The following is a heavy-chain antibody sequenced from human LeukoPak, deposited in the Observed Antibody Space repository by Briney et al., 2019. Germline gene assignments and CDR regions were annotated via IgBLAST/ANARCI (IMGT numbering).Heavy chain of an antibody. CDR2: IYYSGST. V-gene: IGHV4-39*07. Sequence: PSQTLSLTCTVSGGSISSSSYYWGWIRQPPGKGLEWIGSIYYSGSTYYNPSLKSRVTISVDTSKNQFSLKLTSVTAADTAVYYCARIRFLEWFPLDAFDIWGQGTMVTVSS. CDR1: GGSISSSSYY. J-gene: IGHJ3*02. D-gene: IGHD3-3*01. CDR3: ARIRFLEWFPLDAFDI.